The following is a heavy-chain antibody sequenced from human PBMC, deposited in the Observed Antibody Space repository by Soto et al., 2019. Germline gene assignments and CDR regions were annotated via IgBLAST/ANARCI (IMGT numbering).Heavy chain of an antibody. Sequence: GGSLRLSCAASGFTFSDHYMAWIRQAPGKRLEWISYISGSDNSIYYAASVKGRFTISRDNAKNSLSLQMNSLRAEDTAMYYCVDASVVGATGPLANWXQGTLVTVSS. CDR2: ISGSDNSI. D-gene: IGHD1-26*01. V-gene: IGHV3-11*01. CDR3: VDASVVGATGPLAN. CDR1: GFTFSDHY. J-gene: IGHJ4*02.